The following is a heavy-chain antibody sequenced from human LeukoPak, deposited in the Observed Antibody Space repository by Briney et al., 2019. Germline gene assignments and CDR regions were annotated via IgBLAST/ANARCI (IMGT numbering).Heavy chain of an antibody. D-gene: IGHD3-3*01. CDR2: NYTSGST. CDR3: ARARVGVVSSLGYYYYYYMDV. V-gene: IGHV4-61*02. Sequence: PSETLSLTCTVSGGSISSGSYYWSWIRQPAGKGLEWIGRNYTSGSTNYNPSLKSRVTISVDTSKNQFSLKLRSVTAADTAVYYCARARVGVVSSLGYYYYYYMDVWGKGTTVTVSS. J-gene: IGHJ6*03. CDR1: GGSISSGSYY.